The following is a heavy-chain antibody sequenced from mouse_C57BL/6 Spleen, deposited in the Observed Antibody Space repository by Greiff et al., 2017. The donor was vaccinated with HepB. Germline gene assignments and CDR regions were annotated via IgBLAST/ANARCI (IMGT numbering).Heavy chain of an antibody. D-gene: IGHD1-3*01. CDR2: IDPETGGT. Sequence: QVQLKESGAELVRPGASVTLSCKASGYTFTDYEMHWVKQTPVHDLEWIGAIDPETGGTAYNQKFKGKAILTADKSASTAYMELRSLTSEDSAVYYCTRETRVVAHWYFGGWGTGTTVTVSS. CDR3: TRETRVVAHWYFGG. J-gene: IGHJ1*03. V-gene: IGHV1-15*01. CDR1: GYTFTDYE.